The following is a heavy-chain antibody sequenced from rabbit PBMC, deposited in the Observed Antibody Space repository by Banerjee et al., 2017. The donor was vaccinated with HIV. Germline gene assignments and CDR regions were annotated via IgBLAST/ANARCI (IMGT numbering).Heavy chain of an antibody. CDR3: ARDGGLWSLDL. J-gene: IGHJ3*01. D-gene: IGHD2-1*01. V-gene: IGHV1S45*01. CDR2: IDGGSSGST. CDR1: GFDFSSYYM. Sequence: QEQLKETGGGLVQPGGSLTLSCKASGFDFSSYYMSWVRQAPGKGLEWIACIDGGSSGSTYYASWAKGRFTISKTSSTTVTLQMTSLTAADTATYFCARDGGLWSLDLWGPGTLVTVS.